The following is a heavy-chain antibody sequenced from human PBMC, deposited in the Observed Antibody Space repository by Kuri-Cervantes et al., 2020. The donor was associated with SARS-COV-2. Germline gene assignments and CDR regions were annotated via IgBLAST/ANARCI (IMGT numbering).Heavy chain of an antibody. Sequence: GGSLRPSCAASGFTFSSYAMHWVRQAPGKGLEWVAVISYDGSNKYYADSVKGRFTISRDIAKNSLYLQMNTLRDEDTAVYYCARGHLWLGEKAYYYYYGLDVWGQGTTVTVSS. V-gene: IGHV3-30*04. J-gene: IGHJ6*02. CDR1: GFTFSSYA. CDR3: ARGHLWLGEKAYYYYYGLDV. CDR2: ISYDGSNK. D-gene: IGHD3-10*01.